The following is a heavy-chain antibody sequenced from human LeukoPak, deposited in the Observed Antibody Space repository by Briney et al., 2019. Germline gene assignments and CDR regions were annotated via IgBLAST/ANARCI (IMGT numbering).Heavy chain of an antibody. Sequence: SGGSLRLSCAASGFTLSSYSMNWVRQPPGKGLEWIGSIYYSGSTHYNPSLKSRVTMSIDTSKNQFSLRLSSVTAADTAVYYCARRPGEYGGNDFDYWGQGTLVTVSS. J-gene: IGHJ4*02. CDR2: IYYSGST. V-gene: IGHV4-39*01. CDR1: GFTLSSYSMN. D-gene: IGHD4/OR15-4a*01. CDR3: ARRPGEYGGNDFDY.